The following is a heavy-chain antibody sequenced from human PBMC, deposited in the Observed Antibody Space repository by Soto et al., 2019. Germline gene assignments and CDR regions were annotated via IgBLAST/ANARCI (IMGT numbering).Heavy chain of an antibody. V-gene: IGHV3-48*02. D-gene: IGHD2-8*01. CDR2: ISSSSSTI. Sequence: PGVFLRLPWAVAGCTCGGYSVRWVRQDTGKGLEWVSYISSSSSTIYYADSVKGRFTISRDNAKNSLYLQMNSLRDEDTAVYYCARTQIGDCTNRVCTTNFAYWGQGTLVTVSS. J-gene: IGHJ4*02. CDR1: GCTCGGYS. CDR3: ARTQIGDCTNRVCTTNFAY.